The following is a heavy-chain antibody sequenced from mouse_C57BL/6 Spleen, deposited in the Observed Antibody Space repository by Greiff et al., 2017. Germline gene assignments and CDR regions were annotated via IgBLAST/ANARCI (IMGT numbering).Heavy chain of an antibody. CDR1: GYTFTDYY. CDR3: ASKGDTVVSDY. D-gene: IGHD1-1*01. CDR2: INPNNGGT. V-gene: IGHV1-26*01. Sequence: VQLQQSGPELVKPGASVKISCKASGYTFTDYYMNWVKQSHGKSLAWIGDINPNNGGTSYNQKFKGKATLTVDKSSSTAYMELRSLTSEDSAVYYCASKGDTVVSDYWGQGTTLTVSS. J-gene: IGHJ2*01.